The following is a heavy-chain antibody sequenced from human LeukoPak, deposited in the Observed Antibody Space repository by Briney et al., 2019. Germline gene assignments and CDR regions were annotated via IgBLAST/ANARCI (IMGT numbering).Heavy chain of an antibody. CDR3: ARFAGGHFDY. CDR1: GDSVSSNSAG. D-gene: IGHD2-8*02. J-gene: IGHJ4*02. Sequence: SQTLSLTCALSGDSVSSNSAGWNWLRQSPLRGLEWLGRTYYRSKLYNDYAVSVKSRITINPDTSKNQFSLQLNSVTPEDTAVYFCARFAGGHFDYGGQGTLVAVS. CDR2: TYYRSKLYN. V-gene: IGHV6-1*01.